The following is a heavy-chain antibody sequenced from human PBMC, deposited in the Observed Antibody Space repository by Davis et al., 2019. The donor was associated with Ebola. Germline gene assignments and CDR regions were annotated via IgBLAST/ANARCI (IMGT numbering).Heavy chain of an antibody. CDR1: GFTFSSYW. D-gene: IGHD5-24*01. Sequence: GGSLRLSCAASGFTFSSYWMSWVRQAPGKGLEWVANIKQDGSEKYYVDSVKGRFTISRDNAKNSLCLQMNSLRAEDTAVYYCARVRWLLSYYFDYWGQGTLVTVSS. V-gene: IGHV3-7*03. CDR3: ARVRWLLSYYFDY. J-gene: IGHJ4*02. CDR2: IKQDGSEK.